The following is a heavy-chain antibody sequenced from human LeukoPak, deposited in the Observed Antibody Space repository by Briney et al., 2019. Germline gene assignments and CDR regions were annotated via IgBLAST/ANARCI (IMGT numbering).Heavy chain of an antibody. D-gene: IGHD6-19*01. Sequence: TGGSLRLSCAAPGFTFSTYAMSWVRQAPGKGLEWVSAIGDGGYSTYFADSVKGRFTVSRDNSRNTLYLQMNSLRVEDTALYYCARDRGGGWLHDAFDMWGQGTMVTVSS. J-gene: IGHJ3*02. CDR1: GFTFSTYA. CDR3: ARDRGGGWLHDAFDM. CDR2: IGDGGYST. V-gene: IGHV3-23*01.